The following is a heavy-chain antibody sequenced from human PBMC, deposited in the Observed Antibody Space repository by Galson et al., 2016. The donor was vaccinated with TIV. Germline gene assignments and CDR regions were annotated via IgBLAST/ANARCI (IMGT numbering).Heavy chain of an antibody. D-gene: IGHD3-22*01. Sequence: SLRLSCAASGFMFSTYGMHWVRQSPGKGLEWVAFIRYDGSEKYVADSVKGRFIISRDNSKNMLYLQMNSVRVDDTGLYYCAKDSEYYFDTSGYYFPLGHWGQGTLVTASS. V-gene: IGHV3-30*02. CDR3: AKDSEYYFDTSGYYFPLGH. J-gene: IGHJ4*02. CDR1: GFMFSTYG. CDR2: IRYDGSEK.